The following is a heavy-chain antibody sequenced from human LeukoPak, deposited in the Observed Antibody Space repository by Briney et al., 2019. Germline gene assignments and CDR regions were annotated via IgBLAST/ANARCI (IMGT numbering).Heavy chain of an antibody. D-gene: IGHD5-24*01. Sequence: ASVKVSCKASGYTFTSYDINWVRQVPGQGLEGMGWINPNSGGTNYAQKFQGRVTMTRDTSISTAYMELSRLRSDDTAVYYCARDFGGDGYNYYYYYYMDVWGKGTTVTISS. CDR2: INPNSGGT. CDR1: GYTFTSYD. J-gene: IGHJ6*03. CDR3: ARDFGGDGYNYYYYYYMDV. V-gene: IGHV1-2*02.